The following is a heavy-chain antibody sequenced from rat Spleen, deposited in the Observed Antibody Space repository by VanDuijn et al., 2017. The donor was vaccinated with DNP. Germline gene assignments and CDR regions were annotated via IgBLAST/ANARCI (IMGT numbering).Heavy chain of an antibody. CDR3: AKDGSYYAYWYFDF. J-gene: IGHJ2*01. D-gene: IGHD1-6*01. CDR2: INTDGGST. CDR1: GFTFSDYY. Sequence: EVQLVESGGGLVQPGRSLKLSCAASGFTFSDYYMAWVRQAPTKGLEWVASINTDGGSTYYPDSVKGRFTISRDNAENTVYLQMNSLRSEDTATYYCAKDGSYYAYWYFDFWGQGVMVTVSS. V-gene: IGHV5-20*01.